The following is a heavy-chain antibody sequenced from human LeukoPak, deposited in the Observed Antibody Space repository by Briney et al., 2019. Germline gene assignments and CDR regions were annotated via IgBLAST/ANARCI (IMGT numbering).Heavy chain of an antibody. CDR2: IRYDGSSK. Sequence: GSLRLSCAASGFTFSSYGMHWVRQAPGKGLEWVAFIRYDGSSKYYADSVKGRFTISRDNSKNTLYLQMNSLRAEDTAVYYCAKEVRGAALDYWGQGTLVTVSS. V-gene: IGHV3-30*02. D-gene: IGHD6-6*01. CDR1: GFTFSSYG. J-gene: IGHJ4*02. CDR3: AKEVRGAALDY.